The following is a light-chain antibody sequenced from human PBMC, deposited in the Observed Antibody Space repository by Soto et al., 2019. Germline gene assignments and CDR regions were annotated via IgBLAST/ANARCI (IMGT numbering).Light chain of an antibody. CDR1: QSVLYSSNNKNY. Sequence: DIVMTQSPDSLAVSLGERATINCKSSQSVLYSSNNKNYLAWYQQKPGQPPKLLIYWASTRESGVPDRFSGSGSGTDFTLTISSLQAEAVAVYYCQQYYISPLTFGGGTKVEI. CDR2: WAS. CDR3: QQYYISPLT. V-gene: IGKV4-1*01. J-gene: IGKJ4*01.